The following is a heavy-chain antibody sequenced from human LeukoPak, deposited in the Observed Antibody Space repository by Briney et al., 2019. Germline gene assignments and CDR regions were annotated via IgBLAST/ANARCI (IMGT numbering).Heavy chain of an antibody. J-gene: IGHJ4*02. CDR2: ISSIGSII. D-gene: IGHD5-18*01. Sequence: GGSLRLSCAASGFTFSDYYMSCIRQAPGKGLEWVSYISSIGSIIYYADSVKGRFTISRENAKNSLYLQMNSLRAEDTAVYYCVRGNGDTAMVTEFDYWGQGTLVTVSS. CDR1: GFTFSDYY. V-gene: IGHV3-11*04. CDR3: VRGNGDTAMVTEFDY.